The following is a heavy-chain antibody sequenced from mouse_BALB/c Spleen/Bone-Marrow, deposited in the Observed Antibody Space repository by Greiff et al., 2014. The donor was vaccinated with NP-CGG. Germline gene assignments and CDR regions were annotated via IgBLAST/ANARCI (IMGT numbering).Heavy chain of an antibody. CDR3: AREGEDYYAMDY. Sequence: EVKLMESGPGLVKPSQSLSLTCSVTGYSITSGYYWNWIRQFPGNKLEWMGYISYDGSNNYNPSLKNRISITRDTSKNQFFLKLNSVTTEDTATYYCAREGEDYYAMDYWGQGTSVTVSS. CDR2: ISYDGSN. V-gene: IGHV3-6*02. CDR1: GYSITSGYY. J-gene: IGHJ4*01.